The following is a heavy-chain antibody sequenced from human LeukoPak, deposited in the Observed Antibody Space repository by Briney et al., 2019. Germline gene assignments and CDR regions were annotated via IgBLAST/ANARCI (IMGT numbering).Heavy chain of an antibody. J-gene: IGHJ4*02. D-gene: IGHD3-10*01. CDR3: ARDRGVPRPYYFDQ. V-gene: IGHV4-39*07. CDR2: VHYNGST. CDR1: GGSVRSSSYY. Sequence: SETLSLTCTVSGGSVRSSSYYWGCIRQPPGKGLEWIGSVHYNGSTCYNPSLGGRVTMSIDTSKNQFSLNLTSVTAADTAMYYCARDRGVPRPYYFDQWGQGTLVTVSS.